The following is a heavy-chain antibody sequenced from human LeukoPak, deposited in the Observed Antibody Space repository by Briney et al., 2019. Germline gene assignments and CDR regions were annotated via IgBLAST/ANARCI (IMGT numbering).Heavy chain of an antibody. CDR3: AREQEPWFGELPKDAFDI. CDR1: GYTFTSYY. V-gene: IGHV1-46*01. CDR2: INPSGGST. Sequence: ASVKVSCKASGYTFTSYYMHWVRQAPGQGLEWMGIINPSGGSTSYAQKFQGRVTMTRDTSTSTVYMELSSLRSEDTAVYYCAREQEPWFGELPKDAFDIWGQGTMVTVSS. D-gene: IGHD3-10*01. J-gene: IGHJ3*02.